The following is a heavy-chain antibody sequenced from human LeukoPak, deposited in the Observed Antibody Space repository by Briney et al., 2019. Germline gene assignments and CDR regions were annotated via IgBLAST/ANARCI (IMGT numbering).Heavy chain of an antibody. V-gene: IGHV4-59*08. CDR2: IYYSGST. J-gene: IGHJ3*02. Sequence: SETLSLTCTVSGGSISSYYWSWIRQPPGKGLEWIGYIYYSGSTNYSPSLKSRVTISVDTSKNQFSLKLSSVTAADTAVYYCASLGAYYDSSGPQAGAFDIWGQGTMVTVSS. D-gene: IGHD3-22*01. CDR3: ASLGAYYDSSGPQAGAFDI. CDR1: GGSISSYY.